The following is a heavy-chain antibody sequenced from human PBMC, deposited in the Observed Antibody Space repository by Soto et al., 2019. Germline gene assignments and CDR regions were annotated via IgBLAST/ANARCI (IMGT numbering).Heavy chain of an antibody. Sequence: WETLSLTCAVYGGAFSGYDWSWIRQPPGKGLEWIGEINHSGSTNYNPSLKCRVTLSVDPTKGQCSLKLISVSAADTAVYYCARGPRYYDSSGYYPLKHYYYYYGMDVWGQGTTVTVSS. V-gene: IGHV4-34*01. CDR1: GGAFSGYD. J-gene: IGHJ6*02. D-gene: IGHD3-22*01. CDR2: INHSGST. CDR3: ARGPRYYDSSGYYPLKHYYYYYGMDV.